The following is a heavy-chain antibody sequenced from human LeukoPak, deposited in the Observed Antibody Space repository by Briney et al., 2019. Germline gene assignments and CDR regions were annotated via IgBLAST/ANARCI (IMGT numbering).Heavy chain of an antibody. Sequence: SETLSLTCGVSGYSISSGYYWGWIRQPPGKGLEWIGSIYHSGSTYYNASLKSRVTISVDTSKNQFSLELSSVTAADTAVYYCARARDSNGWTVAFDFWGQGTMVTVSS. CDR1: GYSISSGYY. CDR2: IYHSGST. J-gene: IGHJ3*01. V-gene: IGHV4-38-2*01. CDR3: ARARDSNGWTVAFDF. D-gene: IGHD6-19*01.